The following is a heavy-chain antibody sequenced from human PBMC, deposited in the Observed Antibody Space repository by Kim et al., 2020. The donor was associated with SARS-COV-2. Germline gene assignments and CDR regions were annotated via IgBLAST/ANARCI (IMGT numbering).Heavy chain of an antibody. J-gene: IGHJ4*02. CDR3: ARDLKITYYYDSSGYYYSDY. CDR1: GYTFTSYG. V-gene: IGHV1-18*01. D-gene: IGHD3-22*01. Sequence: ASVKVSCKASGYTFTSYGISWVRQAPGQGLEWMGWISAYNGNTNYAQKLQGRVTMTTDTSTSTAYMELRSLRSDDTAVYYCARDLKITYYYDSSGYYYSDYWGQGTLVTVSS. CDR2: ISAYNGNT.